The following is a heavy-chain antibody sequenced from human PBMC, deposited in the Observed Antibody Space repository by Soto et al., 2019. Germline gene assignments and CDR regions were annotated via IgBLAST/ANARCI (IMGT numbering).Heavy chain of an antibody. Sequence: EVQLVESGGGLVQPGGSLRLSCAASGFTFSDHYMDWVRQAPGKGLEWVGRTRNKANSYTTEYAASVKGRFTISRDDSKNSLYLQMNSLKTESTAVYYCARADDSSRYYLDYWGQGTLVTVSS. CDR3: ARADDSSRYYLDY. J-gene: IGHJ4*02. CDR1: GFTFSDHY. D-gene: IGHD3-22*01. CDR2: TRNKANSYTT. V-gene: IGHV3-72*01.